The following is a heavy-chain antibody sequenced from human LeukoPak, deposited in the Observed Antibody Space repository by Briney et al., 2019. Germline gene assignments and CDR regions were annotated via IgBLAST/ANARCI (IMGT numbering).Heavy chain of an antibody. Sequence: SQTLSLTCAISGGSVSSNSAAWNWIRQSPSRGLEWLGRTYYRSKWYNDYAVSVKSRITISPDTSKNQFSLQLNSVTPEDTAVYYCARDPDYYDSIPLDYWGQGTLVTVSS. CDR3: ARDPDYYDSIPLDY. J-gene: IGHJ4*02. CDR1: GGSVSSNSAA. D-gene: IGHD3-22*01. V-gene: IGHV6-1*01. CDR2: TYYRSKWYN.